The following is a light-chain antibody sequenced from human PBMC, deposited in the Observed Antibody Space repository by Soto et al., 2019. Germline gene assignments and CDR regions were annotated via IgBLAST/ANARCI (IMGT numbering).Light chain of an antibody. CDR3: QQYNSYPWP. CDR1: QSISSW. Sequence: DIQMTQSPSTLSASVGDRVTITCRASQSISSWLAWYQQKPGKATKLLIYDASSLETGVPSRFSGSGSGTEFTLTISSLQPDDFATYYCQQYNSYPWPFGQGTKVEIK. J-gene: IGKJ1*01. V-gene: IGKV1-5*01. CDR2: DAS.